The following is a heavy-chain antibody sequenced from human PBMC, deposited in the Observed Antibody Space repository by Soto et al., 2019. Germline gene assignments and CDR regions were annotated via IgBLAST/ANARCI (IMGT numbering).Heavy chain of an antibody. V-gene: IGHV1-69*13. CDR1: GGTFSSYA. CDR2: IIPIFGTA. Sequence: SVKVSCKASGGTFSSYAISWVRQAPGQGLEWMGGIIPIFGTANYAQKFRGRVTITADESTSTAYMELSSLRSEDTAVYYCARGGVVPAALIDYYYYGMDVWGQGTTVTVSS. J-gene: IGHJ6*02. D-gene: IGHD2-2*01. CDR3: ARGGVVPAALIDYYYYGMDV.